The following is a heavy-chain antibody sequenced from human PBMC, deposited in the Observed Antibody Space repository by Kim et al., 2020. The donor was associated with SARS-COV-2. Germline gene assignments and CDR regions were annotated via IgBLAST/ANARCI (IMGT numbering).Heavy chain of an antibody. CDR3: ARTAAAMTAPDF. Sequence: ASVKVSCKASGYTFIGYYMHWVRQAPGQGLECMGWINSKSGGATYAQKFQGRITMTRDTSISAVYMELSSLKSDDTAVYYCARTAAAMTAPDFWGQGTLVTVSS. V-gene: IGHV1-2*02. J-gene: IGHJ4*02. D-gene: IGHD2-2*01. CDR1: GYTFIGYY. CDR2: INSKSGGA.